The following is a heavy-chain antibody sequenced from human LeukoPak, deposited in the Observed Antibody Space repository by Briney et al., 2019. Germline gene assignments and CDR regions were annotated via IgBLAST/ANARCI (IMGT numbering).Heavy chain of an antibody. CDR2: IYTDGSTT. CDR1: GLTFSSYW. CDR3: ARGPHVLMAYAPFNY. J-gene: IGHJ4*02. D-gene: IGHD2-8*01. V-gene: IGHV3-74*01. Sequence: GGSLRVYCAASGLTFSSYWMHWVRQAPGKGLVWVSRIYTDGSTTNYADSVKGRFTISRDNAKDTLYLQMNSLRAEDTAVYYCARGPHVLMAYAPFNYWGQGTLVTVSS.